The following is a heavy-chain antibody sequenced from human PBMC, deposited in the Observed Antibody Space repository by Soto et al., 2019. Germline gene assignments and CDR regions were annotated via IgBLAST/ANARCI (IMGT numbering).Heavy chain of an antibody. J-gene: IGHJ3*02. D-gene: IGHD3-16*01. CDR3: ARELMNGGDDDAFAI. CDR1: GYTFIGYY. V-gene: IGHV1-2*02. Sequence: QVQLVQSGTEVKKPGASVRVSCKASGYTFIGYYIHWVRQAPGQGLEWMGWINSNIGATNYAQKFQGRVTTSRDTSISTAYMEKTRVTYADTAVYFSARELMNGGDDDAFAIWGQGTKAPVS. CDR2: INSNIGAT.